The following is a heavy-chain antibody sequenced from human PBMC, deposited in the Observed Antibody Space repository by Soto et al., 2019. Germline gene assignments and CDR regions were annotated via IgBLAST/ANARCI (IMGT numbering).Heavy chain of an antibody. Sequence: GGSLRLSCAASGFTFSSSWMHWVRQAPGKGLVWVSRVSGDGSSTNYADSVKGRFTISRDNAKNTLYLQMNSLRAEDTAVYYCAKSPGWYCSSTSCYIGYMDVWGKGTTVTVSS. CDR1: GFTFSSSW. CDR2: VSGDGSST. J-gene: IGHJ6*03. CDR3: AKSPGWYCSSTSCYIGYMDV. D-gene: IGHD2-2*02. V-gene: IGHV3-74*01.